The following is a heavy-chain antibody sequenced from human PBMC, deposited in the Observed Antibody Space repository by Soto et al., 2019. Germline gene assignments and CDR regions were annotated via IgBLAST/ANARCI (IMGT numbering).Heavy chain of an antibody. J-gene: IGHJ3*02. Sequence: QEQLVESGGGVVRPGRSLRLSCAASGFTFSNYAMDWVRQAPGKGLEWVAVMSYDGSNKYYADSVKGRFTISRDSSKNMLYLQMNSLRVEDTAVYYCARDPRAYSSGWADAAFDIWGQGTMITVSS. D-gene: IGHD6-19*01. CDR1: GFTFSNYA. CDR3: ARDPRAYSSGWADAAFDI. V-gene: IGHV3-30-3*01. CDR2: MSYDGSNK.